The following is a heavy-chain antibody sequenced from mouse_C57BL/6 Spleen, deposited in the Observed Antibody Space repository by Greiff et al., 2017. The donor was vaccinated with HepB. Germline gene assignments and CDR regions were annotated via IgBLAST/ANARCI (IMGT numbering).Heavy chain of an antibody. Sequence: EVMLVESGGGLVQPGGSMKLSCVASGFTFSNYWMNWVRQSPEKGLEWVAQIRLKSDNYATHYAESVKGRFTISRDDSKSSVYLQMNNLRAEDTGIYYCTVGQLRPFAYWGQGTLVTVSA. CDR1: GFTFSNYW. CDR3: TVGQLRPFAY. V-gene: IGHV6-3*01. J-gene: IGHJ3*01. D-gene: IGHD3-2*02. CDR2: IRLKSDNYAT.